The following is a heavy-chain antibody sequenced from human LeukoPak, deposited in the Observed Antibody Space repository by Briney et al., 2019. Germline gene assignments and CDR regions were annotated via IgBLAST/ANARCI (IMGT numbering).Heavy chain of an antibody. CDR3: VRSDDFWSGYYGY. CDR1: GGSISSYC. CDR2: IFYSGST. D-gene: IGHD3-3*01. J-gene: IGHJ4*02. V-gene: IGHV4-59*01. Sequence: PWETLSLTCTVSGGSISSYCWSWIRQPPGKGLEWIGYIFYSGSTNYNPSLKSRVTISVDTSKNQFSLKLSSVTAADTAVYYCVRSDDFWSGYYGYWGQGTLVTVSS.